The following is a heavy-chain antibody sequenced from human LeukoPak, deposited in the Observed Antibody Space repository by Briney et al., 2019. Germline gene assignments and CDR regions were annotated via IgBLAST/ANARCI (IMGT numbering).Heavy chain of an antibody. CDR1: GGSISSGGYY. D-gene: IGHD6-13*01. V-gene: IGHV4-30-2*01. J-gene: IGHJ4*02. CDR2: VYHSGYT. CDR3: ARDRDSTTWFSYFDY. Sequence: SQTLSLTCTVSGGSISSGGYYWSWIRQPPGKGLEWIGYVYHSGYTYYNSSLKSRVTISVDRSNNQFSLKLRSVTAADTAVYFCARDRDSTTWFSYFDYWGQGSLVTVSS.